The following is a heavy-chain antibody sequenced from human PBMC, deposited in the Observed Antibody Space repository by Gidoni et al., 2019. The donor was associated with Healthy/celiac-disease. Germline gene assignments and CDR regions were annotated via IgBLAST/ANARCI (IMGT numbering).Heavy chain of an antibody. CDR2: ISSSGSTI. CDR1: GFTFSSYE. J-gene: IGHJ3*02. V-gene: IGHV3-48*03. D-gene: IGHD6-13*01. Sequence: VKLVESGGGLVQPGGSRRLSCAASGFTFSSYEMNWVRQAPGKGLEWVSYISSSGSTIYYADSVKGRFTISRDNAKNSLYLQMNSLRAEDTAVYYCAKEARGQQLVKDAFDIWGQGTMVTVSS. CDR3: AKEARGQQLVKDAFDI.